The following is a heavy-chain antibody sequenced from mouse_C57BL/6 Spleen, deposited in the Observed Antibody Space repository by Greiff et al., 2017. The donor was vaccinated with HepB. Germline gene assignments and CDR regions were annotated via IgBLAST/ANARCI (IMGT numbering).Heavy chain of an antibody. CDR2: ILPGSGST. CDR1: GYTFTGYW. Sequence: VQLQQSGAELMKPGASVKLSCKATGYTFTGYWIEWVRQRPGHGLEWIGEILPGSGSTNYNEKFKGKATFTADTSSNTAYMQLSSLTTEDSAIYYCARRELLKEDGSSFDYWGQGTTLTVSS. V-gene: IGHV1-9*01. J-gene: IGHJ2*01. CDR3: ARRELLKEDGSSFDY. D-gene: IGHD1-1*01.